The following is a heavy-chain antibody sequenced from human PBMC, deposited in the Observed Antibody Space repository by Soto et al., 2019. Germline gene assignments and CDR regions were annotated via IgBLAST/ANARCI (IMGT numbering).Heavy chain of an antibody. Sequence: QVQLQQWGAGLLKPSETLSLTCAVYGGSFSGYYWSWIRQPPGKGLEWIGEINHSGSTNYNPSLKSRVTISVDTSKNQFSLKLSSVTAADTAVYYCARGGGSYYVRWFDPWGQGTLVTVSP. J-gene: IGHJ5*02. V-gene: IGHV4-34*01. CDR2: INHSGST. D-gene: IGHD1-26*01. CDR3: ARGGGSYYVRWFDP. CDR1: GGSFSGYY.